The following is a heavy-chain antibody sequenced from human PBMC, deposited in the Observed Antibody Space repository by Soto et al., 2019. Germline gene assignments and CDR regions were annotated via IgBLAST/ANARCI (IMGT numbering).Heavy chain of an antibody. CDR1: GGSISSGGYS. D-gene: IGHD4-17*01. CDR3: ARFQTTVTTYDY. CDR2: IYHSGST. J-gene: IGHJ4*02. Sequence: QLQLQESGSGLVKPSQTLSLTCAVSGGSISSGGYSWSWIRQPPGKGLEWIGYIYHSGSTFYNPSLKSXAXVXGXXSKNQFSLKLSSVTAADTAVYYCARFQTTVTTYDYWGQGTLVTVSS. V-gene: IGHV4-30-2*01.